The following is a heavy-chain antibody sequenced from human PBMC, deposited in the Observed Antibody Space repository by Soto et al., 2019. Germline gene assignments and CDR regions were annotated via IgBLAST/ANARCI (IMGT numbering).Heavy chain of an antibody. CDR3: ARELHGGSYGMDV. Sequence: PGGSLRLSCAASGFTFSNYDMHWVLQVTGKGLEWVSGITTAGDTYYPGSVKGRFTISREKAKNSLYLQMNSLSAGDTAVYYCARELHGGSYGMDVWGQGTTVTVSS. J-gene: IGHJ6*02. CDR2: ITTAGDT. V-gene: IGHV3-13*01. CDR1: GFTFSNYD.